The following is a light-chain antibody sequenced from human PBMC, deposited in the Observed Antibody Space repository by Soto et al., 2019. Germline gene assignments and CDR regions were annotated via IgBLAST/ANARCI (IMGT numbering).Light chain of an antibody. CDR2: AAS. J-gene: IGKJ1*01. V-gene: IGKV1-8*01. Sequence: ITMTQSPSSVSASVGDRVTITCRASEAISSWLAWYQQKPGRAPKLLIYAASTLQSGVPSRFSGSGSGTDFTLTISCLQSEDFATYYCQQYYSYPWTFGQGTKVEIK. CDR3: QQYYSYPWT. CDR1: EAISSW.